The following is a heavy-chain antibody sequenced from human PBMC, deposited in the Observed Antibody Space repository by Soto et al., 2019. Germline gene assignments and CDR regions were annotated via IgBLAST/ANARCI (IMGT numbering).Heavy chain of an antibody. D-gene: IGHD3-3*01. Sequence: PGGSLRLSCAASGFTFSSYGMHWVRQAPGKGLEWVAVISYDGSNKYYADSVKGRFTISRDNSKNTLYLQMNSLRAEDTAVYYCAKETEHVLRFLEWLPLVAPPSSYWGQGTLVTVPQ. CDR1: GFTFSSYG. V-gene: IGHV3-30*18. J-gene: IGHJ4*02. CDR2: ISYDGSNK. CDR3: AKETEHVLRFLEWLPLVAPPSSY.